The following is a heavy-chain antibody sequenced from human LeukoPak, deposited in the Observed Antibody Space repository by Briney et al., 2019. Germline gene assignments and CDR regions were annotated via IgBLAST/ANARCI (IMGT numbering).Heavy chain of an antibody. V-gene: IGHV4-59*08. CDR1: GGSISTFY. D-gene: IGHD1-26*01. CDR2: IHYSGST. J-gene: IGHJ4*02. CDR3: ARPPTVFQDPLPDY. Sequence: SETLSLTCSVSGGSISTFYWSWIRQPPGKGLEWIGHIHYSGSTSYNPSLKSRVTISGDTSESQFSLKLRSVTAADTAVYYCARPPTVFQDPLPDYWGQGTLVTVSS.